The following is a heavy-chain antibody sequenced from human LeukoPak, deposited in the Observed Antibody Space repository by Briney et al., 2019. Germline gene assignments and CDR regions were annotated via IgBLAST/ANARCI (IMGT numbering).Heavy chain of an antibody. V-gene: IGHV4-59*01. J-gene: IGHJ6*02. CDR3: ARAPHLYSGYDLYYYYYGMDV. Sequence: SETLSLTCTVSGGSISSYYWSWIRQPPGKGLEWIGYIYYSGSTNYNPSLKSRVTISVDTSKNQFSLKLSSVTAADTAVYYCARAPHLYSGYDLYYYYYGMDVWGQGTTVTVSS. CDR1: GGSISSYY. CDR2: IYYSGST. D-gene: IGHD5-12*01.